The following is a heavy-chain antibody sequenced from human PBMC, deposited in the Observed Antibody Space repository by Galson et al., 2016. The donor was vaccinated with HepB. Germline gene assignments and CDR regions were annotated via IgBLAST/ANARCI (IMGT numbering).Heavy chain of an antibody. CDR3: ARGRPYCSSTGCYPTYYYYYGMDV. CDR2: IYSGGST. D-gene: IGHD2-2*01. J-gene: IGHJ6*02. V-gene: IGHV3-53*01. CDR1: GFTVSNNY. Sequence: SLRLSCAVSGFTVSNNYMSWVRQAPGKGLEWVSLIYSGGSTYYADSVKGRFTISRDNSKNTLYLQMNSLGAEDTAVYYCARGRPYCSSTGCYPTYYYYYGMDVWGQGTTVTVSS.